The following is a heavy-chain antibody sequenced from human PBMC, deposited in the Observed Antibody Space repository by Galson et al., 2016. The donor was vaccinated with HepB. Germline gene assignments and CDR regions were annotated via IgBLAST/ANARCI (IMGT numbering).Heavy chain of an antibody. CDR2: ISALNGNT. CDR1: GYTFFSYG. CDR3: ARGSIYVPVIPGAALDY. V-gene: IGHV1-18*01. Sequence: SVKVSCKASGYTFFSYGVSWVRQAPGQGLEWMGWISALNGNTKYSQKLQGRVTMTADTSTNTMYMELESLTSDDTAVYYCARGSIYVPVIPGAALDYWGQGTLVTVSS. J-gene: IGHJ4*02. D-gene: IGHD3-16*02.